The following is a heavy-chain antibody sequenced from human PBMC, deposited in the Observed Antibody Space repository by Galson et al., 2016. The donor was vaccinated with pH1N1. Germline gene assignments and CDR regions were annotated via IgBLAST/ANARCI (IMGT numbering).Heavy chain of an antibody. CDR3: ARMFVGRLSGDDSGVFDY. D-gene: IGHD2-21*01. CDR2: IHESGNA. CDR1: GESFNNFY. Sequence: SETLSLTCAVYGESFNNFYWSWIRQPPGKGLEWIGAIHESGNANYNTSLQSRVSITIDTSKKHFSLKLTFVTAADTSMFDWARMFVGRLSGDDSGVFDYWGHGILVPVSS. V-gene: IGHV4-34*01. J-gene: IGHJ4*01.